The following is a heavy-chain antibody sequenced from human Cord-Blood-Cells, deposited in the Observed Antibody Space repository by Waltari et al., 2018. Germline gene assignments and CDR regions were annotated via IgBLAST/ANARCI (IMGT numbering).Heavy chain of an antibody. CDR2: IIPIFGTA. J-gene: IGHJ6*02. V-gene: IGHV1-69*01. D-gene: IGHD2-2*01. Sequence: QAPGQGLEWMGGIIPIFGTANYAQKFQGRVTITADESTSTAYMELSSLRSEDTAVYYCARDTPRETPNYIVVVPAAQLLYYGMDVWGQGTTVTVSS. CDR3: ARDTPRETPNYIVVVPAAQLLYYGMDV.